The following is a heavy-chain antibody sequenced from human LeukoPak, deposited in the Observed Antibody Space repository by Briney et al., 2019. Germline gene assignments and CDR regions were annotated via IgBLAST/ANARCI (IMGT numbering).Heavy chain of an antibody. CDR3: ARGYGSGSEYYYYMDV. Sequence: ASVKVSYKASGYTFTSYYMHWVRQAAGQGLEWMGIINPSGGGTSYAQKFQGRVTMTRDMSTSTVYMELSSLRSEDTAVYYCARGYGSGSEYYYYMDVWGKGTTVTVSS. J-gene: IGHJ6*03. D-gene: IGHD3-10*01. CDR1: GYTFTSYY. V-gene: IGHV1-46*01. CDR2: INPSGGGT.